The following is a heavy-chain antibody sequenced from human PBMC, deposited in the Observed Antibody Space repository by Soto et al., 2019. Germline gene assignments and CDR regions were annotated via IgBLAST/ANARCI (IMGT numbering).Heavy chain of an antibody. CDR1: GFTFSSYS. J-gene: IGHJ6*03. CDR2: ISSSSSYI. CDR3: ASPSKKYSGYDSRYYYYMDV. Sequence: GGSLRLSCAASGFTFSSYSMNWVRQAPGKGLEWVSSISSSSSYIYYADSVKGRFTISRDNAKNSLYLQMNSLRAEDTAVYYCASPSKKYSGYDSRYYYYMDVWGKGTTVTVSS. D-gene: IGHD5-12*01. V-gene: IGHV3-21*01.